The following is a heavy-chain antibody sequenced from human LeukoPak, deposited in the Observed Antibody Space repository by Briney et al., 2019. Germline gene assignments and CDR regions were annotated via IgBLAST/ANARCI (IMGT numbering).Heavy chain of an antibody. J-gene: IGHJ4*02. CDR2: FDPEDGET. CDR1: GYTLTELS. V-gene: IGHV1-24*01. D-gene: IGHD3-16*01. Sequence: ASVKVSCKVSGYTLTELSMHWVRQAPGKGLEWMGGFDPEDGETIYAQKFQGRVTMTEDTSTDTAYMELSSLRSEDTAVYYCARWGGVGSSFVYWGQGTLVTVSS. CDR3: ARWGGVGSSFVY.